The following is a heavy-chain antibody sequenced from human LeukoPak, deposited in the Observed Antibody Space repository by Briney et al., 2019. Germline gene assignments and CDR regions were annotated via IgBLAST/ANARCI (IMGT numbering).Heavy chain of an antibody. D-gene: IGHD4-17*01. CDR2: INPSGGST. CDR3: AVTTVNVY. CDR1: GYTFTSYY. J-gene: IGHJ4*02. V-gene: IGHV1-46*01. Sequence: ASVKVSCKASGYTFTSYYMHWVRQAPGQGLEWMGIINPSGGSTSYAQKFQGRVTMTRDMSTSTVYMELRSLRSDDTAVYYCAVTTVNVYWGQGTLVTVSS.